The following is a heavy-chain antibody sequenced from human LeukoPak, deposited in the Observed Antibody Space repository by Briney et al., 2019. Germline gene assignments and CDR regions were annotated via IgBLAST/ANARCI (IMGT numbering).Heavy chain of an antibody. D-gene: IGHD4-11*01. J-gene: IGHJ4*02. CDR1: GVSVSSYY. CDR3: ARLYSSSLGRIFDY. CDR2: VYYSGSN. V-gene: IGHV4-59*02. Sequence: SGTLSLTCTVSGVSVSSYYWSWIRPPPGKALEWIGYVYYSGSNNYNPSVTSRVTISIDTSKNQFSLKLSSVTAADTAVYYCARLYSSSLGRIFDYWGQGTLVTVSS.